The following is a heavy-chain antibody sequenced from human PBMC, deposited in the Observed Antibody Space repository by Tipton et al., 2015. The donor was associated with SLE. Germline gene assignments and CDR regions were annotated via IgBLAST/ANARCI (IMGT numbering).Heavy chain of an antibody. V-gene: IGHV4-31*03. D-gene: IGHD2-2*01. CDR2: IYYGGGT. CDR1: GASISNGDDY. J-gene: IGHJ5*02. Sequence: TLSLTCIVSGASISNGDDYWSWIRQPPGKGLEWIGNIYYGGGTYYNPSLESRVTISLDTSKNQFSLKLNSVTAADTAVYYCARSTDQNWFDPWGQGTLVTVSS. CDR3: ARSTDQNWFDP.